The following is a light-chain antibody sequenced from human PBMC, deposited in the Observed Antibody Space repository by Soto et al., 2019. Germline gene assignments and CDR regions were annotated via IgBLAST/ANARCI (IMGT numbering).Light chain of an antibody. CDR2: DTS. J-gene: IGKJ4*01. V-gene: IGKV3-15*01. CDR1: QGIGDT. Sequence: VMRQSAATLSVSPGEGATRSCGASQGIGDTLAWYQHKPGQTPRLLIYDTSTRATGVPTRFSGSRSGAEFTLTINSLQSEDFAVYYCQPYNNWPLTFGGGTKVDIK. CDR3: QPYNNWPLT.